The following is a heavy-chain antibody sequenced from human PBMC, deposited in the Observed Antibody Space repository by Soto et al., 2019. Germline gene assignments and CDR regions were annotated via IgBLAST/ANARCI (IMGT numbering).Heavy chain of an antibody. CDR1: GGSISSYY. J-gene: IGHJ6*02. CDR3: ASASSSTDYGMDF. CDR2: IYYSGST. V-gene: IGHV4-59*01. D-gene: IGHD6-6*01. Sequence: LSLTCTVSGGSISSYYWSWIRQPPGKGLEWIGYIYYSGSTNYNPSLKSRVTISVDTSKNQFSLKLSSVTAADTAVYYCASASSSTDYGMDFWGQGTTVTVSS.